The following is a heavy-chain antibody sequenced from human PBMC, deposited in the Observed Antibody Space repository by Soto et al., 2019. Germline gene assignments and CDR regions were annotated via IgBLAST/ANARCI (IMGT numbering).Heavy chain of an antibody. CDR1: GFSLSTSGVG. Sequence: QITLKESGPTLVKPTQTLTLTCTISGFSLSTSGVGVGWIRQPPGKALEWLALIYWDDVQRYSPSLKTRLTITKDTCRNQVVITMTNMDPVDTATYYCAHSPCSGGTCYLFDYWGQGTLVTVSS. CDR2: IYWDDVQ. V-gene: IGHV2-5*02. CDR3: AHSPCSGGTCYLFDY. D-gene: IGHD2-15*01. J-gene: IGHJ4*02.